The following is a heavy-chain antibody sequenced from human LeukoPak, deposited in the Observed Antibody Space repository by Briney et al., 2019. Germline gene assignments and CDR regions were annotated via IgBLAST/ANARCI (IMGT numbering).Heavy chain of an antibody. D-gene: IGHD3-9*01. J-gene: IGHJ4*02. CDR1: GFTFSSYG. V-gene: IGHV3-23*01. Sequence: GGSLRLSCAASGFTFSSYGMSWVRQAPGKGLEWVSAISGSGGSTYYADSVKGRFTISRDNSKNTLYLQMNSLRAEDTAVYYCAKVRYFDWLFLDYWGQGTLVTVSS. CDR3: AKVRYFDWLFLDY. CDR2: ISGSGGST.